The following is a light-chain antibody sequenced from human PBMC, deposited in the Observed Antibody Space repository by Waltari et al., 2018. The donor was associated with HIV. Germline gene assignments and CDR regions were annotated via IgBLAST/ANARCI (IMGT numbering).Light chain of an antibody. CDR2: DNS. CDR3: QSYDNSLSNVV. Sequence: QSVLTQPPSVSGAQGHMVTIPRPRCKSHLGAGYHAHRYQQLPGSAPKLLMFDNSKRPSGVPDRFSGSKSGTSASLVITGLQAADEAVYYCQSYDNSLSNVVFGGGTKLIVL. CDR1: KSHLGAGYH. V-gene: IGLV1-40*01. J-gene: IGLJ2*01.